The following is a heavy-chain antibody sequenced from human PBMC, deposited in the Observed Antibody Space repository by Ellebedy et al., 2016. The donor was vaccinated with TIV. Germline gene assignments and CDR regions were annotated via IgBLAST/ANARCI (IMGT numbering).Heavy chain of an antibody. V-gene: IGHV1-69*13. D-gene: IGHD2-2*01. CDR1: GGTFSSYA. CDR2: IIPIFGTA. J-gene: IGHJ6*02. Sequence: SVKVSCXASGGTFSSYAISWVRQAPGQGLEWMGGIIPIFGTANYAQKFQGRVTITADESTSTAYMELSSLRSEDTAVYYCASVVVPAAIHNPGDYYYGMDVWGQGTTVTVSS. CDR3: ASVVVPAAIHNPGDYYYGMDV.